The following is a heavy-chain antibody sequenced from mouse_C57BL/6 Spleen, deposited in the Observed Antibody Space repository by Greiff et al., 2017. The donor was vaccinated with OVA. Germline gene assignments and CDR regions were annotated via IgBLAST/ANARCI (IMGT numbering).Heavy chain of an antibody. CDR3: ARIYYDYVYYAMDY. J-gene: IGHJ4*01. D-gene: IGHD2-4*01. V-gene: IGHV5-17*01. CDR1: GFTFSDYG. CDR2: ISSGSSTI. Sequence: EVQLVESGGGLVKPGGSLKLSCAASGFTFSDYGMHWVRQAPEKGLEWVAYISSGSSTIYYADTVKGRFTISRDNAKNTLFLQMTSLRSEDTAMYYCARIYYDYVYYAMDYWGQGTSVTVSS.